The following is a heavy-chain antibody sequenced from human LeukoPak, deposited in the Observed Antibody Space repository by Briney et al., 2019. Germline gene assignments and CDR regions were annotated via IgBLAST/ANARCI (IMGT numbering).Heavy chain of an antibody. CDR2: INPNSGGT. V-gene: IGHV1-2*06. CDR3: ARGDSSGYYFLGPDY. J-gene: IGHJ4*02. D-gene: IGHD3-22*01. Sequence: GASVTVSCKASGYTFTGYYMHWVRQAPGQGLEWMGRINPNSGGTNYAQKFQGRVTMTRDTSISTAYMELSRLRSDDTAVYYCARGDSSGYYFLGPDYWGQGTLVTVSS. CDR1: GYTFTGYY.